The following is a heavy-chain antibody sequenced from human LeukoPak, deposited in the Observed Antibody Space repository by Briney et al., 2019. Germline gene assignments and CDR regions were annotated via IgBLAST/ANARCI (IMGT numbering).Heavy chain of an antibody. CDR1: GFTFSDYH. CDR3: ARESYTYYDYVWGSYRTFDY. CDR2: ITSSGSSI. J-gene: IGHJ4*02. Sequence: GGSLRLSCAASGFTFSDYHMSWIRQAPGKGLEWVSYITSSGSSIYDADSVKGRFTISRDNSKNTLYLQMNSLRAEDTAVYYCARESYTYYDYVWGSYRTFDYWGQGTLVTVSS. D-gene: IGHD3-16*02. V-gene: IGHV3-11*04.